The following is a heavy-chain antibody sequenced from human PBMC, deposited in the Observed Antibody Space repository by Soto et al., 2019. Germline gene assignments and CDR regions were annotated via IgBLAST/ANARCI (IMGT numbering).Heavy chain of an antibody. J-gene: IGHJ5*02. D-gene: IGHD6-19*01. V-gene: IGHV2-26*01. CDR2: IFSNDEK. Sequence: QVTLKESGPVLMKPTETLTLTCTVSGFSLSNARMGVSWIRQPPGKALEWLAHIFSNDEKSYSTSLKSRLTISKDTSKSQVVLTMTHMDPVDTATYYCARILLIAVAGRMVRWFDPWGQGTLVTVSS. CDR3: ARILLIAVAGRMVRWFDP. CDR1: GFSLSNARMG.